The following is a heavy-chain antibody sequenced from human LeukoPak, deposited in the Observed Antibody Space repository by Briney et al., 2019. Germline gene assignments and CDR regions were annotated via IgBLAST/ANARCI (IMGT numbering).Heavy chain of an antibody. J-gene: IGHJ4*02. D-gene: IGHD4-17*01. V-gene: IGHV1-46*01. Sequence: ASVKVSCKASGCTFTSYYMHWVRQAPGQGLEWMGIINPSGGSTSYAQKFQGRVTMTRDTSTSTVYMELSSLRSEDTAVYYCARDLGFHYGSDYWGQGTLVTVSS. CDR2: INPSGGST. CDR1: GCTFTSYY. CDR3: ARDLGFHYGSDY.